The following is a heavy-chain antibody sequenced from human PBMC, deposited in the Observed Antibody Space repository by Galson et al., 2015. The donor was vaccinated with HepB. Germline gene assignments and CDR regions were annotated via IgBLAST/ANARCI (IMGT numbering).Heavy chain of an antibody. Sequence: SLRLSCAASGFTFSSYGMHWVRQAPGKGLEWVAVMSYDGSNKYYADSVKGRFTISRDNSKNTLYLQMNSLRAEDTAVYYCAKDMVEQQLVYYYYYMDVWGKGTTVTVSS. V-gene: IGHV3-30*18. CDR3: AKDMVEQQLVYYYYYMDV. J-gene: IGHJ6*03. CDR2: MSYDGSNK. CDR1: GFTFSSYG. D-gene: IGHD6-13*01.